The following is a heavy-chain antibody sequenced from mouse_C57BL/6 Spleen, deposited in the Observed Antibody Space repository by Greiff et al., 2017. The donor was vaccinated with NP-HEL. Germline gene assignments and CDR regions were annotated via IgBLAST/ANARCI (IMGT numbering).Heavy chain of an antibody. Sequence: VKLVESGAELVRPGASVKLSCKASGYTFTDYYINWVKQRPGQGLEWIARIYPGSGNTYYNEKFKGKATLTAEKSSSTAYMQLSSLTSEDSAVYFCAREVYDYVYAMDYWGQGTSVTVSS. V-gene: IGHV1-76*01. CDR3: AREVYDYVYAMDY. CDR2: IYPGSGNT. D-gene: IGHD2-4*01. CDR1: GYTFTDYY. J-gene: IGHJ4*01.